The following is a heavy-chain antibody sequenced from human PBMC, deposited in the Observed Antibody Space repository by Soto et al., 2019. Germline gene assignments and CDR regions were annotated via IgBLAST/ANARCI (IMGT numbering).Heavy chain of an antibody. D-gene: IGHD2-21*01. CDR3: VRGGGGGQFDS. CDR2: ISPRSNYR. CDR1: VFSFSDHY. Sequence: SLRLSCASSVFSFSDHYMSLILQAPGKGLEWLSYISPRSNYREYADSVKGRHTISRDNAKKSLFLQMNSLRAEDTGVYYCVRGGGGGQFDSWGQGTLVTVSS. V-gene: IGHV3-11*05. J-gene: IGHJ4*02.